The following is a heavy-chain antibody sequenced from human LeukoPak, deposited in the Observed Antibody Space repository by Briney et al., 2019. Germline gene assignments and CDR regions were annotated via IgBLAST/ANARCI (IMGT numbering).Heavy chain of an antibody. CDR1: GGSISSGGYS. D-gene: IGHD5-24*01. V-gene: IGHV4-30-2*01. Sequence: PSETLSLTCAVSGGSISSGGYSWSWIRQPPGKGLEWIGYIYHSGSTYHNPSLKSRVTISVDRSKNQFSLKLSSVTAADTAVYYCARGEGDGYHPFDYWGQGTLVTVSS. CDR2: IYHSGST. J-gene: IGHJ4*02. CDR3: ARGEGDGYHPFDY.